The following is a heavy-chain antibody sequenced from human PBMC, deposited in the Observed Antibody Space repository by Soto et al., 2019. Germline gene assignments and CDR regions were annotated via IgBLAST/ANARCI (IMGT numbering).Heavy chain of an antibody. CDR1: GYSFTSYW. Sequence: GESLKISCKGSGYSFTSYWIGWVRQMPGKGLEWMGIIYPGDSDTRYSPSFQGQVTISADKSISTAYLQWSSLKASDTAMYYCARLRGSGSYYMSYYYYGKDVWGQGTTVTVSS. V-gene: IGHV5-51*01. J-gene: IGHJ6*02. D-gene: IGHD3-10*01. CDR2: IYPGDSDT. CDR3: ARLRGSGSYYMSYYYYGKDV.